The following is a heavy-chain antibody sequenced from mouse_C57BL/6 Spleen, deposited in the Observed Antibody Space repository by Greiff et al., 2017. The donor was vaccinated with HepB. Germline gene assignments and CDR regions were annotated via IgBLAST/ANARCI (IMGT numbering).Heavy chain of an antibody. J-gene: IGHJ1*03. V-gene: IGHV1-82*01. D-gene: IGHD4-1*01. CDR2: IYPGDGDT. CDR3: ARWDWDVEYFDV. Sequence: QVQLQQSGPELVKPGASVKISCKASGYAFSSSWMNWVKQRPGKGLEWIGRIYPGDGDTNYNGKFKGKATLTADKSSSTAYMQLSSLTSEDAAVYFCARWDWDVEYFDVWGTGTTVTVSS. CDR1: GYAFSSSW.